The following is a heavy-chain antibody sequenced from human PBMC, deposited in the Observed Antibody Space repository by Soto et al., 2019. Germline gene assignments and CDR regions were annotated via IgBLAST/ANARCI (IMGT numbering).Heavy chain of an antibody. CDR1: GFTFRHYS. Sequence: PGGSLRLSCAPSGFTFRHYSMHWVRQAPGKGLEWVSYISSSSSYRNYADSVKGRFTISRDNAKNSLYLQMNSLRAEDTAVYYCARGGSLGAPYYYYYYGMDVWGQGTTVTVSS. D-gene: IGHD3-16*01. CDR2: ISSSSSYR. J-gene: IGHJ6*02. V-gene: IGHV3-11*05. CDR3: ARGGSLGAPYYYYYYGMDV.